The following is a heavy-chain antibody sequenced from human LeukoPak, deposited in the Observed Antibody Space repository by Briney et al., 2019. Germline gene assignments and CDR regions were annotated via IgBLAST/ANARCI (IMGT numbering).Heavy chain of an antibody. CDR2: IYHSGST. CDR1: GYAISSGYY. CDR3: ARARYCSGGSCYFDY. V-gene: IGHV4-38-2*02. D-gene: IGHD2-15*01. J-gene: IGHJ4*02. Sequence: SETLSLTCTVSGYAISSGYYWGWIRQSPGKRLEWIGSIYHSGSTYNNPPFKSRVTISVDTSKNQFSLKLSSVTAADTAVYYCARARYCSGGSCYFDYWGQGTLVTVSS.